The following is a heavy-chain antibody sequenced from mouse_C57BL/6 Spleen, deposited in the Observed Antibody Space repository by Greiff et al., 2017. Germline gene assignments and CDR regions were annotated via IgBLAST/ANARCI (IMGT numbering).Heavy chain of an antibody. CDR1: GFTFSSYA. CDR2: ISSGGDYI. D-gene: IGHD2-4*01. V-gene: IGHV5-9-1*02. J-gene: IGHJ3*01. CDR3: TRGDYDVDWFAY. Sequence: EVKVEESGEGLVKPGGSLKLSCAASGFTFSSYAMSWVRQTPEKRLEWVAYISSGGDYIYYADTVKGRFTISRDNARNTLYLQMSSLKSEDTAMYYCTRGDYDVDWFAYWGQGTLVTVSA.